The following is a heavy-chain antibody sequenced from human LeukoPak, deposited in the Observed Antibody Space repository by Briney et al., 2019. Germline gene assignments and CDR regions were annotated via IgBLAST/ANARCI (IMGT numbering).Heavy chain of an antibody. Sequence: GGSLRLSCAASGFTFSSYAMHWVRQAPGKGLEWVAVISYDGSNKYYADSVKGRFTISRDNSKNTLYLQMNSLRAEDTAVYYCARTYKSKKNYQRGAFDIWGQGTMVTVSS. D-gene: IGHD5-24*01. CDR2: ISYDGSNK. CDR1: GFTFSSYA. J-gene: IGHJ3*02. V-gene: IGHV3-30-3*01. CDR3: ARTYKSKKNYQRGAFDI.